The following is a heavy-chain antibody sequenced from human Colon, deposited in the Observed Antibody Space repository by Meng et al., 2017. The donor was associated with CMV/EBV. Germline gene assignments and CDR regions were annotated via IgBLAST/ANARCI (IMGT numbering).Heavy chain of an antibody. D-gene: IGHD3-10*01. V-gene: IGHV3-7*04. CDR2: IKQDGSEK. J-gene: IGHJ4*02. Sequence: VQLVESVGGLVQPGGSLRLSCAVSGLSIRSYWMTWVRKAPGKGLEWVANIKQDGSEKYYVDSVKGRFTISRDNAKNSLYLQMNSLRAEDTAVYYCVGFFGEHTYSIDHWGQGALVTVSS. CDR3: VGFFGEHTYSIDH. CDR1: GLSIRSYW.